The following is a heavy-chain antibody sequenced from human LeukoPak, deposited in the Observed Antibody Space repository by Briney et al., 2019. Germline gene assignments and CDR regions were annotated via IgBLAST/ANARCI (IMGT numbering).Heavy chain of an antibody. CDR1: GFTFSSYA. Sequence: GGSLRLSCAASGFTFSSYAMHWVRQAPGKGLEWVAVISYDGSNKYLTDSVKGRFTISRDTSKNTLYLQMNSLRAEDTAVYYCAKESSGYNYLFDYWGQGTLVTVSS. CDR3: AKESSGYNYLFDY. V-gene: IGHV3-30*18. J-gene: IGHJ4*02. CDR2: ISYDGSNK. D-gene: IGHD3-22*01.